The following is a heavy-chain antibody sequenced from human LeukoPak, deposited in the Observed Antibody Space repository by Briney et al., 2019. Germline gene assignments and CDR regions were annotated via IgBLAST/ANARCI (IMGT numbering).Heavy chain of an antibody. V-gene: IGHV3-23*01. D-gene: IGHD5-12*01. CDR2: ISNSGGT. Sequence: GGSLRLSYAASGFTFSIYAMTWVRQAPGKGLEWVSSISNSGGTYYADSVKGRFTISRDNSKNTLYLQMNSLRAEDTAVYYCAKEWIKEGGQGTLVTVSS. CDR1: GFTFSIYA. CDR3: AKEWIKE. J-gene: IGHJ4*02.